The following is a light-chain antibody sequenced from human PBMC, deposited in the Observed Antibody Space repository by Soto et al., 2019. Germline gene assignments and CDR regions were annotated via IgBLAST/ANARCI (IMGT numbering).Light chain of an antibody. CDR1: SSNFGSNT. CDR2: SNN. J-gene: IGLJ1*01. V-gene: IGLV1-44*01. CDR3: AAWDDSLNGLYV. Sequence: QPVLTHPPSTSGTPGHRVTISCSGSSSNFGSNTVNWYQQLPGTAPKLLIYSNNQRSSGVPDRFSGSKSGTSASLAISGLQSEDVADYYCAAWDDSLNGLYVFGTGTKVTVL.